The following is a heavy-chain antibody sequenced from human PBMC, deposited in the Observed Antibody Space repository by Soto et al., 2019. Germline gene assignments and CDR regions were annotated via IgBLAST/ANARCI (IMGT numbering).Heavy chain of an antibody. CDR1: GFTFSSYG. Sequence: QVQLVESGGGVVQPGRSLRLSCAASGFTFSSYGMHWVRQAPGKGLEWVAVISYDGSNKYYADSVKGRFTISRDNSKNPLYLQMNSVRAEDTAVYYWAKEGPSVVVPQYYFAYWGKGTLVPVSS. V-gene: IGHV3-30*18. J-gene: IGHJ4*02. CDR2: ISYDGSNK. D-gene: IGHD2-2*01. CDR3: AKEGPSVVVPQYYFAY.